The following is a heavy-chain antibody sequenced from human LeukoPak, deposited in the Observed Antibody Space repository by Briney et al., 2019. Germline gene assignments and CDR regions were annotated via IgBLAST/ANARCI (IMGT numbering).Heavy chain of an antibody. J-gene: IGHJ6*03. V-gene: IGHV3-15*01. CDR3: TTPEAYYDFWSGYYSPYYYYYMDV. CDR1: GFTFSNAW. CDR2: IKNKADGCTT. D-gene: IGHD3-3*01. Sequence: GGSLRLSCAASGFTFSNAWMSWVRQAPGKGLEWVGLIKNKADGCTTDFAAPVKGRFTISRDDSKSTLYLQMNNLKSEDTAVYYCTTPEAYYDFWSGYYSPYYYYYMDVWGKGTTVTVSS.